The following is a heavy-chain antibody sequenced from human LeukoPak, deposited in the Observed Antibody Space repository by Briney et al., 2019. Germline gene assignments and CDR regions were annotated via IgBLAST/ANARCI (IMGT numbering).Heavy chain of an antibody. CDR1: GFSFTTYR. D-gene: IGHD4-17*01. CDR3: VKGFDYGDLRSNWFDP. Sequence: GGSLRLSCAASGFSFTTYRMIWVRQALGKGLEWVSAIDGTNAYIDYADSVKGRFTISRDNTKNSLYLQMSSLSAEDTALYYCVKGFDYGDLRSNWFDPWGQGTLVTVSS. CDR2: IDGTNAYI. J-gene: IGHJ5*02. V-gene: IGHV3-21*01.